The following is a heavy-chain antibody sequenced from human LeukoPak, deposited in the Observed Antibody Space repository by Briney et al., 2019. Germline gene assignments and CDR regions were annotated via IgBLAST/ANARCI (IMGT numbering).Heavy chain of an antibody. D-gene: IGHD4-17*01. CDR3: ARGRGPHGDYLDWFDP. Sequence: SETLSLTCTVSGGSISSYYWSWIRQPPGKGLEWIGYIYYSGSTNYNPSLKSRVTISVDTSKNQFSLKLSSVTAADTAVYYCARGRGPHGDYLDWFDPWGQGTLVTVSS. J-gene: IGHJ5*02. CDR1: GGSISSYY. V-gene: IGHV4-59*01. CDR2: IYYSGST.